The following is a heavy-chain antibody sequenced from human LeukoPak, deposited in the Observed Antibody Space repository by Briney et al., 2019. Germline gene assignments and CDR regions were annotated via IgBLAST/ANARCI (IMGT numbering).Heavy chain of an antibody. J-gene: IGHJ4*02. CDR2: IDRTSSYI. CDR3: ARGRTAGDNYFDY. D-gene: IGHD2-21*02. CDR1: GFSFSTYG. V-gene: IGHV3-21*01. Sequence: GGSLRLSCAASGFSFSTYGMNWVRQAPGKGLEWVSSIDRTSSYISYAESVKGRFTTSRGNAKNSLYLQMSSLRAEDTAVYYCARGRTAGDNYFDYWGQGTLVTVSS.